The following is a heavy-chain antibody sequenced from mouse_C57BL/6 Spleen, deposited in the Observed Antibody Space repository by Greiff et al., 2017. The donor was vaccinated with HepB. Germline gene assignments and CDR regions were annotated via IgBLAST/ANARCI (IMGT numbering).Heavy chain of an antibody. V-gene: IGHV14-4*01. CDR1: GFNIKDDY. J-gene: IGHJ2*01. CDR3: TTWGVDY. CDR2: IDPENGDT. Sequence: EVQRVESGAELVRPGASVKLSCTASGFNIKDDYMHWVKQRPEQGLEWIGWIDPENGDTEYASKFQGKATITADTSSNTAYLQLSSLTSEDTAVYYCTTWGVDYWGQGTTLTVSS.